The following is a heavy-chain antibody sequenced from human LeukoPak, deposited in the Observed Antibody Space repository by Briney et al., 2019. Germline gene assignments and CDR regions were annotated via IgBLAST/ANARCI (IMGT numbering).Heavy chain of an antibody. CDR2: INSDGTSA. J-gene: IGHJ4*02. D-gene: IGHD3-3*01. Sequence: GGSLRLSCAASGFTFSSYWMHWVRQAPGKGLVWVSHINSDGTSATYADSVKGRFTISRDNAKNTLFLQMNSLRAEDTAVYYCARDFGHAPDYWGQGTLVTVSS. CDR3: ARDFGHAPDY. CDR1: GFTFSSYW. V-gene: IGHV3-74*01.